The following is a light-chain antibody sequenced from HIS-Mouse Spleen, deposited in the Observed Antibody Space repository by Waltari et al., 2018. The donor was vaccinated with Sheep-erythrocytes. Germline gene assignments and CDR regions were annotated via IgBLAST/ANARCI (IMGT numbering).Light chain of an antibody. CDR2: EDN. CDR3: QSYDSSNWV. Sequence: NFMLTQPHSVSESPGKTVTISCTRSSGSIASNYVQWYQQRPGSAPTTVIYEDNQRPSGVPDRVSGSIDSSSSSASLTISGLKTEDEADYYCQSYDSSNWVFGGGTKLTVL. V-gene: IGLV6-57*04. J-gene: IGLJ3*02. CDR1: SGSIASNY.